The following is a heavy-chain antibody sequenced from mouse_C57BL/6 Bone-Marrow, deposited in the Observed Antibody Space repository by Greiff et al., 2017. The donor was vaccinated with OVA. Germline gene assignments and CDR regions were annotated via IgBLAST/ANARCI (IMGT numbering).Heavy chain of an antibody. CDR2: INPYNGDT. D-gene: IGHD1-1*01. Sequence: VQLQQSGPELVKPGASVKISCKASGYSFTGYFMNWVKQSHGKSLEWIGSINPYNGDTFYNQKFKGKATLTVDKSSSTAYMELLSLTAEDFAVYYCARIDDDYCSSYDWYFDVWGTGTTVTVSS. CDR3: ARIDDDYCSSYDWYFDV. CDR1: GYSFTGYF. V-gene: IGHV1-37*01. J-gene: IGHJ1*03.